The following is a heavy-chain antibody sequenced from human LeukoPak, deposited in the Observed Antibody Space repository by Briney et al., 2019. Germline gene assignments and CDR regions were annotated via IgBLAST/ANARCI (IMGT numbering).Heavy chain of an antibody. Sequence: SETLSLTCTVSGGSISSGSYYWSWIRQPAGKGLEWIERIYTSGSTYYNPSLKSRVTISVDTSKNQFSLKLSSVTAADTAVYYCARWGGYSGYERYYYYYYMDVWGKGTTVTVSS. CDR1: GGSISSGSYY. CDR2: IYTSGST. D-gene: IGHD5-12*01. CDR3: ARWGGYSGYERYYYYYYMDV. V-gene: IGHV4-61*02. J-gene: IGHJ6*03.